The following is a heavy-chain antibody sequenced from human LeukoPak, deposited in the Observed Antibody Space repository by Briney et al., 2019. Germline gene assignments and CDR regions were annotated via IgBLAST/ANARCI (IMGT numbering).Heavy chain of an antibody. Sequence: ASVKVSCKASGYTFTSYDMNWVRQATGQGLEWMGWMNPNSGNTGYAQKFQGRVTMTRNTSISTAYMELSSLRSEDTAVYYCARVRGRYGWFDPWGQGTLVTVSS. CDR3: ARVRGRYGWFDP. D-gene: IGHD1-26*01. J-gene: IGHJ5*02. CDR1: GYTFTSYD. CDR2: MNPNSGNT. V-gene: IGHV1-8*01.